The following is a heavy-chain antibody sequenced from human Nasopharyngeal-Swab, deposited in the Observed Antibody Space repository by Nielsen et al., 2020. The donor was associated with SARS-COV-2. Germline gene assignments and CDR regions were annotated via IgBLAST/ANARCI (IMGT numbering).Heavy chain of an antibody. D-gene: IGHD5-12*01. Sequence: GESLKISCAASGFTFSSYAMHWVRQAPGKGLERVAVISYDGSNKYYADSVKGRFTISRDNSKNTLYLQMNSLRAEDTAVYYCARDHSGSHFDYWGQGTLVTVSS. CDR2: ISYDGSNK. CDR3: ARDHSGSHFDY. V-gene: IGHV3-30-3*01. CDR1: GFTFSSYA. J-gene: IGHJ4*02.